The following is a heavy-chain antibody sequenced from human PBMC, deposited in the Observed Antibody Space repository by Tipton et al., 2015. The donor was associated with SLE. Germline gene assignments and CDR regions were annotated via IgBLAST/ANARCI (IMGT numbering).Heavy chain of an antibody. CDR1: GGSISSYY. V-gene: IGHV4-59*01. J-gene: IGHJ6*03. CDR3: AREGGAPGPGAYYYYYYMDV. CDR2: IYYSGST. Sequence: TLSLTCTGSGGSISSYYWSWIRQPPGKGLEWIGYIYYSGSTNYHPSLKSRVTISVDTSKNQFSLKLSSVTAADTAVYYCAREGGAPGPGAYYYYYYMDVWGKGTTVTVSS. D-gene: IGHD3-16*01.